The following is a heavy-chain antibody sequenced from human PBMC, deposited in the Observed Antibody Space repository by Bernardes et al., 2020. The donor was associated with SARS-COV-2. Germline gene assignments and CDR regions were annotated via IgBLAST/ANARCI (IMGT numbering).Heavy chain of an antibody. CDR3: VREDSSSWHHHFDY. V-gene: IGHV4-59*01. D-gene: IGHD6-13*01. J-gene: IGHJ4*02. Sequence: TETLSPTCTVSGGSISTYYWNWIRQRPGKGLEWIAYISYSGNTNYNPSLKSRVTISIDTSKNRFSLDVTSVTAADTAVYYCVREDSSSWHHHFDYWGQGTLVTVSS. CDR2: ISYSGNT. CDR1: GGSISTYY.